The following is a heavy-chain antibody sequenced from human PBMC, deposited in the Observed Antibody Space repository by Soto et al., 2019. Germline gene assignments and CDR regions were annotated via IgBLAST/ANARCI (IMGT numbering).Heavy chain of an antibody. Sequence: QVQLVQSGAEVKKPGSSVKVSCKASGGTFSSYAISWVRQAPGQGLEWMGGIIPIFGTANYAQKFQGRVTITADESTSTAYMELSSLRSEDTAVYYCARVAGVYYYDSSGNRFDYWGQGTLVTVSS. D-gene: IGHD3-22*01. V-gene: IGHV1-69*01. CDR2: IIPIFGTA. J-gene: IGHJ4*02. CDR1: GGTFSSYA. CDR3: ARVAGVYYYDSSGNRFDY.